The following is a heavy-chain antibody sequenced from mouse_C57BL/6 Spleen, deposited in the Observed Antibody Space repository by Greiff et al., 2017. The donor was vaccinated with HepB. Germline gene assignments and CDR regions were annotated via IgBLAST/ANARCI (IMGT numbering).Heavy chain of an antibody. CDR2: IDPENGDT. J-gene: IGHJ1*03. D-gene: IGHD1-1*01. CDR1: GFNIKDDY. Sequence: EVQLQQSGAELVRPGASVKLSCTASGFNIKDDYMHWVKQRPEQGLEWIGWIDPENGDTEYASKFQGKATITADTSSNTAYLQLSSLTSEDTAVYYGTTIYYYGSRGYWYFDVWGTGTTVTVSS. CDR3: TTIYYYGSRGYWYFDV. V-gene: IGHV14-4*01.